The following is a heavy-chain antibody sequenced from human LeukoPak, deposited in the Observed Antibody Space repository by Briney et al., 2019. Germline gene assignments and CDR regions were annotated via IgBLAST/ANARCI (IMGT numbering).Heavy chain of an antibody. Sequence: ASVKVSCKASGGTFSSYAISWVRQAPGQGLEWMGGIIPIFGTANYAQKFQGRVTITTDESTSTAYMELSSLRSEDAAVYYCAREATVTKVSLGCLDYWGQGTLVTVSS. CDR1: GGTFSSYA. D-gene: IGHD4-17*01. CDR2: IIPIFGTA. CDR3: AREATVTKVSLGCLDY. J-gene: IGHJ4*02. V-gene: IGHV1-69*05.